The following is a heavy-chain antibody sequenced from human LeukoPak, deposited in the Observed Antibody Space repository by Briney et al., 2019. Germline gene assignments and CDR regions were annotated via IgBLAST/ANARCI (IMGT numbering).Heavy chain of an antibody. J-gene: IGHJ4*02. D-gene: IGHD3-22*01. CDR3: ARGSDYYDSSGLDY. V-gene: IGHV1-69*06. CDR1: GGTFSSYA. Sequence: ASVKVSCKASGGTFSSYAISWVRQAPGQGLEWMGGIIPIFGTANYAQKFQGRVTITADKSTSTAYMELSSLRSEDMAVYYCARGSDYYDSSGLDYWGQGTLVTVSS. CDR2: IIPIFGTA.